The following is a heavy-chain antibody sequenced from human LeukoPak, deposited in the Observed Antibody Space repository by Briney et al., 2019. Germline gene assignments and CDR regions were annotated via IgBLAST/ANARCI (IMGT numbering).Heavy chain of an antibody. CDR1: GFTFSTYA. CDR3: AKAKTPSCYAALDY. J-gene: IGHJ4*02. V-gene: IGHV3-23*01. Sequence: TGGSLRLSCAASGFTFSTYAMSWVRQAPGKGLEWVSVISGSGGNTYYADSVKGRFTISRDNSNNTLSLQMNSLRAEDTAVYYCAKAKTPSCYAALDYWGQGTLVTVSS. D-gene: IGHD2-2*01. CDR2: ISGSGGNT.